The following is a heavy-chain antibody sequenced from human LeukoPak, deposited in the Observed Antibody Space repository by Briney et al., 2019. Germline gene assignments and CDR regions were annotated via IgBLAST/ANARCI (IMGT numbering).Heavy chain of an antibody. CDR2: MQPDGGEK. D-gene: IGHD3-10*01. Sequence: GGSLRLSCAASGCTFRGYWMSWVRQAPGKGLEWVANMQPDGGEKYYVDSVKGRFTISRDNAKNSLYLQMNSLRAEDTAVYYCARETPYGSLTFDYWGQGTRVTVSS. CDR1: GCTFRGYW. CDR3: ARETPYGSLTFDY. J-gene: IGHJ4*02. V-gene: IGHV3-7*03.